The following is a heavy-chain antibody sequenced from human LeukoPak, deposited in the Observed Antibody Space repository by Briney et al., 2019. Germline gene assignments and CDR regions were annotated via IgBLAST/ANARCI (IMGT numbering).Heavy chain of an antibody. V-gene: IGHV4-34*01. Sequence: SETLSLTCAVYGGSFSGYYWSWIRQPPGKGPEWIGEINHSGSTNYNPSLKSRVTISVDTSKNQFSLKLSSVTAADTAVYYCARVLWLVPDRYYYYGMDVWGQGTTVTVSS. J-gene: IGHJ6*02. D-gene: IGHD6-19*01. CDR1: GGSFSGYY. CDR3: ARVLWLVPDRYYYYGMDV. CDR2: INHSGST.